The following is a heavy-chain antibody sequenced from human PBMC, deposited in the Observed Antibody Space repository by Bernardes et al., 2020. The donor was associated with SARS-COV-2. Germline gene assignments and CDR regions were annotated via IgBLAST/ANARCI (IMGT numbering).Heavy chain of an antibody. V-gene: IGHV1-18*04. CDR3: ARDRGGAVAGTGYYYYGMDV. J-gene: IGHJ6*02. CDR1: GYTFTSYG. Sequence: ASVKVSCKASGYTFTSYGISWVRQAPGQGLEWMGWISAYNGNTNYAQKLQGRVTMTTDTSTSTAYMELRSLRSDDTAVYYCARDRGGAVAGTGYYYYGMDVWGQWTTVTVSS. D-gene: IGHD6-19*01. CDR2: ISAYNGNT.